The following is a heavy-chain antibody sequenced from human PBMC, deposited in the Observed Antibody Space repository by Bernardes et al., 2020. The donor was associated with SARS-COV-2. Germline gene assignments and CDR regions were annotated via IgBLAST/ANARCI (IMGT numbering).Heavy chain of an antibody. J-gene: IGHJ4*02. CDR3: AREWSSFDH. V-gene: IGHV4-59*01. CDR2: IHHSGTT. CDR1: GGSISVYY. Sequence: SETLSLTCTVSGGSISVYYWSWIRQPPGQGLEWIWYIHHSGTTSYNPSFKSRVTISVDTSKNQLSLKLSSVTAADTAVYYCAREWSSFDHWGQGTLVTVSS. D-gene: IGHD1-26*01.